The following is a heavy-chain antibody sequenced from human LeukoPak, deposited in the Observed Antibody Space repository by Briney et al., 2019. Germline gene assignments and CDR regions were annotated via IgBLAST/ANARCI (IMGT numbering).Heavy chain of an antibody. Sequence: KASETLSLTCAVYGGSFSGYYWSWIRQPPGKGLEWIGEINHSGSTNYNPSLKSRVTISVDTSKNQFSLKLSSVTAADTAVYYCARHSKAMVRGVIGYYYYMDVWGKGTTVTISS. D-gene: IGHD3-10*01. V-gene: IGHV4-34*01. J-gene: IGHJ6*03. CDR2: INHSGST. CDR1: GGSFSGYY. CDR3: ARHSKAMVRGVIGYYYYMDV.